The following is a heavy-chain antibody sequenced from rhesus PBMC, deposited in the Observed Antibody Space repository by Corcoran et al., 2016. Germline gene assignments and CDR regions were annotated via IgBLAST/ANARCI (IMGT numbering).Heavy chain of an antibody. V-gene: IGHV4-169*01. CDR3: ARFGYSYSYLYFDY. CDR2: IYDSGSSP. CDR1: GGSISSSY. D-gene: IGHD5-36*02. Sequence: QLQLQESGPGLVKPSETLSVTCAVSGGSISSSYWSWIRQAPGKGLECIGYIYDSGSSPKYNSSLQSRVTLSVDTSKNQLSLNLSSVTTADTAVYYCARFGYSYSYLYFDYWGQGVLVTVSS. J-gene: IGHJ4*01.